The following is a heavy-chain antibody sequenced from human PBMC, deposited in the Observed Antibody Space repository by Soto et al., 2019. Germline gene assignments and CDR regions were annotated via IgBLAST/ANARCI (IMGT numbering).Heavy chain of an antibody. J-gene: IGHJ4*02. Sequence: GASVKVSCKASGYTFTSYYIHWVRQAPGQGLEWMGIINPSSGGTKYAQNFQVRVTMTRDTSSNSSYMELSSLTSDDTAVYFCARAPFGGSFYPFDYWGPGTLVTVSS. CDR2: INPSSGGT. D-gene: IGHD1-26*01. CDR3: ARAPFGGSFYPFDY. V-gene: IGHV1-46*01. CDR1: GYTFTSYY.